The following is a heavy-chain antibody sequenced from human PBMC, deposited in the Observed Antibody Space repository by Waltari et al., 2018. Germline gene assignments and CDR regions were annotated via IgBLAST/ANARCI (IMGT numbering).Heavy chain of an antibody. CDR3: ARDLWGWMVVVAATPGAFDI. V-gene: IGHV1-2*06. CDR1: GYTFTGYY. J-gene: IGHJ3*02. Sequence: QVQLVQSGAEVKKPGASVKVSCKASGYTFTGYYMHWVRQAPGQGLEWMGRINPNSGGTNYAQKFQGRVTMTRDTSISTAYMELSRLRSDDTAVYYCARDLWGWMVVVAATPGAFDIWGQGTMVTVSS. D-gene: IGHD2-15*01. CDR2: INPNSGGT.